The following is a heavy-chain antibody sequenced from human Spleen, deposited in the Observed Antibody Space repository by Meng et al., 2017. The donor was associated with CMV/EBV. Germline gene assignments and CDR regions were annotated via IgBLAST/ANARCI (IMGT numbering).Heavy chain of an antibody. CDR1: GFTFSNYE. J-gene: IGHJ4*02. D-gene: IGHD6-6*01. CDR2: IYSGGST. CDR3: ARSLMYSSSSGY. V-gene: IGHV3-53*01. Sequence: GESLKISCAASGFTFSNYEMNWVRQAPGKGLEWVSVIYSGGSTYYADSVKGRFTISRDNSKNTLYLQMNSLRAEDTAVYYCARSLMYSSSSGYWGQGTLVTVSS.